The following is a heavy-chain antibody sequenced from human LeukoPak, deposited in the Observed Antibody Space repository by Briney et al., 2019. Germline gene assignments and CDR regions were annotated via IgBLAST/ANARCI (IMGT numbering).Heavy chain of an antibody. V-gene: IGHV1-46*01. CDR2: INPSGGST. CDR3: ARDVGVAVYYMDV. Sequence: ASVKVSCKASGYTFTSYHMHWVRQAPEQGLEWMGIINPSGGSTSYAQKFQGRVSMTRDTSTSTVYMELSSLRSEDTAVYYCARDVGVAVYYMDVWGKGTTVTVSS. J-gene: IGHJ6*03. D-gene: IGHD2-15*01. CDR1: GYTFTSYH.